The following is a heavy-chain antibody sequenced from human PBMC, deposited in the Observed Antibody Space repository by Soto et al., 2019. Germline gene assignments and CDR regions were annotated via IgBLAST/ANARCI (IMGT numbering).Heavy chain of an antibody. CDR3: ARDGAAADGYYYYYLDV. J-gene: IGHJ6*03. Sequence: QVQLQESGPGLVKPSGTLSLTCAVSSGSISSSNWWSWVRQPPGKGLEWIGEIYHSGSTNYNPSLKTRVTISVDKSKNQCSLKLSSVTAADTAVYYCARDGAAADGYYYYYLDVWGKGTTVTVSS. D-gene: IGHD2-2*01. V-gene: IGHV4-4*02. CDR2: IYHSGST. CDR1: SGSISSSNW.